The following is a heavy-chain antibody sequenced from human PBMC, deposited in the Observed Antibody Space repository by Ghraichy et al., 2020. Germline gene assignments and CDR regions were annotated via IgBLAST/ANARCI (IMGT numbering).Heavy chain of an antibody. CDR2: ISGSGGST. D-gene: IGHD3-22*01. CDR3: AKGPHYYDSSGYYVGLLGYY. V-gene: IGHV3-23*01. J-gene: IGHJ4*02. Sequence: LSLTCAASGFTFSSYAMSWVRQAPGKGLEWVSAISGSGGSTYYADSVKGRFTISRDNSKNTLYLQMNSLRAEDTAVYYCAKGPHYYDSSGYYVGLLGYYWGQGTLVTVSS. CDR1: GFTFSSYA.